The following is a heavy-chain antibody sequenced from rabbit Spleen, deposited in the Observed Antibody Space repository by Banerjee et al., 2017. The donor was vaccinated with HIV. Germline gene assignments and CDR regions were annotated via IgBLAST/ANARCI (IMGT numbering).Heavy chain of an antibody. CDR3: ARDTGSSFSSYGMDL. Sequence: QEQLEESAGGLVKPEGSLTLTCTASGFSLSRNYWICWVRQAPGKGLEWIACIDAGVKGTTYYASWAKGRFTVSKASSTTVTLQMTSLTVADTATYFCARDTGSSFSSYGMDLWGQGTL. J-gene: IGHJ6*01. V-gene: IGHV1S45*01. CDR2: IDAGVKGTT. CDR1: GFSLSRNYW. D-gene: IGHD8-1*01.